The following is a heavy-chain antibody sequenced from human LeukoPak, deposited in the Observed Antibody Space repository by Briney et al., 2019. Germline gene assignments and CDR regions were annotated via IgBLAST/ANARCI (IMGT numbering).Heavy chain of an antibody. CDR3: AKDRVGATLYFDY. Sequence: GGSLRLSCAASGFAFLNYGMSWVRQAPGKGLEWVSAISGSGVTTYYAGSVKGRFTISRDNSKNTLYLQMNSLRAEDTAVYYCAKDRVGATLYFDYWGQGTLVTVSS. CDR1: GFAFLNYG. CDR2: ISGSGVTT. V-gene: IGHV3-23*01. D-gene: IGHD1-26*01. J-gene: IGHJ4*02.